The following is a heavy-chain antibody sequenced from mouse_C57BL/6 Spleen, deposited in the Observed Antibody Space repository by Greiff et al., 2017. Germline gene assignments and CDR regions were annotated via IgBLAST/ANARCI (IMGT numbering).Heavy chain of an antibody. CDR2: IYPGDGDT. Sequence: QVQLKQSGPELVKPGASVKISCKASGYAFRSSWMNWVKQRPGTGLEWIGRIYPGDGDTNYNGKFKGKATLTADKSSSTAYMQLSSLTSEDSAVYFCANYGSSLYFDYWGQGTTLTVSS. V-gene: IGHV1-82*01. J-gene: IGHJ2*01. CDR3: ANYGSSLYFDY. D-gene: IGHD1-1*01. CDR1: GYAFRSSW.